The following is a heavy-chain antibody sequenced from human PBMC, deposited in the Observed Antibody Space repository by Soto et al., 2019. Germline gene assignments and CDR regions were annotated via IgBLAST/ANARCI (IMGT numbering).Heavy chain of an antibody. V-gene: IGHV4-34*01. CDR3: VRGAPAAIGPQGDY. CDR2: INHRGSA. CDR1: VGSYSGYY. Sequence: SETLSLTCAVYVGSYSGYYRTWIRQPPGKGLKWIGEINHRGSANYNPSLKSRVTISVDTSKNQFSLKLSFVTAADTAVYFCVRGAPAAIGPQGDYRGQGTLVTVSS. J-gene: IGHJ4*02. D-gene: IGHD2-2*01.